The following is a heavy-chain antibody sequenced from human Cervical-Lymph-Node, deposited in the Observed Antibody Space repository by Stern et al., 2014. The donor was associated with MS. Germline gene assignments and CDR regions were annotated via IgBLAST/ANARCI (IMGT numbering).Heavy chain of an antibody. CDR2: ISRSGSSI. D-gene: IGHD3-22*01. CDR3: ARGSWLGTGDDYYYYFGMDV. Sequence: EVQLVESGGGLVQPGGSLRLSCPPSGFSFNTYSLNWVRQAPGKGLEWLSYISRSGSSIYYADSVKGRFTISRDNVKNSLYLQMNILRAEDTAIYYCARGSWLGTGDDYYYYFGMDVWGQGTTVTVSS. V-gene: IGHV3-48*01. J-gene: IGHJ6*02. CDR1: GFSFNTYS.